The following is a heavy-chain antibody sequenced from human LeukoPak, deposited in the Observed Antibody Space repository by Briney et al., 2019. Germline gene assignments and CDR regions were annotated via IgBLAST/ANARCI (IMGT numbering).Heavy chain of an antibody. CDR2: INPNSGGT. CDR1: GFTFTAYY. D-gene: IGHD5-12*01. J-gene: IGHJ4*02. CDR3: AREGEGGYDFDY. Sequence: ASVRVSCKASGFTFTAYYIHWVRQAPGQGPECLGWINPNSGGTNLAQKFRGGVTMTRDTAITTAYMELSGLRSDDTAVYYCAREGEGGYDFDYWGQGALVTVSS. V-gene: IGHV1-2*02.